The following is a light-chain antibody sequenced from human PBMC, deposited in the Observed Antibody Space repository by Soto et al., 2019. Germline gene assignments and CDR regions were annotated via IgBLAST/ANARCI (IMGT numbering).Light chain of an antibody. V-gene: IGKV3-15*01. CDR1: QSVSSN. CDR2: GAS. Sequence: EILMTQSPATLSVSPGERATLSCRASQSVSSNLAWYQQRPGQAPRLLIYGASYRATGIPARLSGSGSGKEFTLTISRLQSEDFAVYYCQQYNNWPLTFGQGTKVEIK. CDR3: QQYNNWPLT. J-gene: IGKJ1*01.